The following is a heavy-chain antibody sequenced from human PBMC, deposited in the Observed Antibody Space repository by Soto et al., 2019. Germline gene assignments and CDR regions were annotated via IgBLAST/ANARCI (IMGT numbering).Heavy chain of an antibody. J-gene: IGHJ6*03. V-gene: IGHV4-34*01. Sequence: QVQLQQWGAGLLKPSETLSLTCAVYGGSFSGYYWSWIRQPPGKGLEWIGEINHSGSTNYNPSLKSRVTLSVDTSKNQFSLKLSSVTAADTAVYYCARNDYGDYYYYYYYYMDVWGKGTTVTVSS. D-gene: IGHD4-17*01. CDR1: GGSFSGYY. CDR3: ARNDYGDYYYYYYYYMDV. CDR2: INHSGST.